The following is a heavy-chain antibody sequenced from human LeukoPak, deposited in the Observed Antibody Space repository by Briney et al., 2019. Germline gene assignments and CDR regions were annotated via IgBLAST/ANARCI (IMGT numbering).Heavy chain of an antibody. CDR1: GFTFSSYS. CDR3: AKDFVVVPGNVNYFDY. D-gene: IGHD2-21*02. V-gene: IGHV3-48*01. Sequence: GGSLRLSCAASGFTFSSYSMNWVRQAPGKGLEWVSYISSSSSTIYYADSVKGRFTVSRDNSKNTLYVKMKSLRAEDTAVYYCAKDFVVVPGNVNYFDYWGQGTLVTVSS. J-gene: IGHJ4*02. CDR2: ISSSSSTI.